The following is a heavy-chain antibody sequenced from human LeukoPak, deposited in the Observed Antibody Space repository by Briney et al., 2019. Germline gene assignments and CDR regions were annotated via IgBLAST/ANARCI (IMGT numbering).Heavy chain of an antibody. V-gene: IGHV4-59*01. CDR3: AGGVVAAAGRTFDF. CDR1: GDSFSYFY. Sequence: PSETLSLTCTVSGDSFSYFYWSWIRQPPGKGLEWIGYIYNSGSTSYNPSLKSRVTISLDTSQNQFSLKLSSLTAADTAVYYCAGGVVAAAGRTFDFWGQGTLVTVSS. D-gene: IGHD6-13*01. CDR2: IYNSGST. J-gene: IGHJ4*02.